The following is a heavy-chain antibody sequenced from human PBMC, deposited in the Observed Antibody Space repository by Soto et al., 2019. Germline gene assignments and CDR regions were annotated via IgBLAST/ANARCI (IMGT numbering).Heavy chain of an antibody. D-gene: IGHD3-22*01. CDR2: IYPGDSDT. CDR3: ARGDTYYYDSSGYRNYYYYGMDV. CDR1: GYSFTSYW. V-gene: IGHV5-51*01. J-gene: IGHJ6*02. Sequence: PGESLKISCKGSGYSFTSYWIGWVRQMPGKGLGWMGIIYPGDSDTRYSPSFQGQVTISADKSISTAYLQWSSLKASDTAMYYCARGDTYYYDSSGYRNYYYYGMDVWGQGTTVTVSS.